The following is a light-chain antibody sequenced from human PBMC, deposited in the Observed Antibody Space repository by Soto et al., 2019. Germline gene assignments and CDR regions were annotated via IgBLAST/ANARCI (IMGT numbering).Light chain of an antibody. CDR1: HGIRNS. Sequence: DIKMTQSPSSLSASVGDRVTITFSASHGIRNSLAWYQQIPGKVPKLLISAASTLQSGVPSRFSGSRSGTDFTRTISSLQPEDVATYYSRKYANVPAFCGRSKVGFK. V-gene: IGKV1-27*01. CDR3: RKYANVPA. CDR2: AAS. J-gene: IGKJ4*01.